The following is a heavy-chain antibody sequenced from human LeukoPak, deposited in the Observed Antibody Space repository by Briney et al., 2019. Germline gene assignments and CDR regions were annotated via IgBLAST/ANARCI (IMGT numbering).Heavy chain of an antibody. J-gene: IGHJ4*02. CDR1: GFTFNTYG. CDR2: ISYDGTNK. D-gene: IGHD5-18*01. V-gene: IGHV3-30*18. CDR3: ANDLGWIQLNLG. Sequence: GRSLRLSCAVSGFTFNTYGIHWVRQTPNKGLEWVALISYDGTNKYYADSVKGRFTISRDNSKNTLYLQMDSLRAEDTAVYYCANDLGWIQLNLGRGQGTLVTVSS.